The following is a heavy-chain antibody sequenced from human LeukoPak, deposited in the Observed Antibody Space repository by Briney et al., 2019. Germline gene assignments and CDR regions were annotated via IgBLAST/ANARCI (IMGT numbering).Heavy chain of an antibody. CDR1: GGTFSSYA. Sequence: ASVKVSFKASGGTFSSYAISWVRQAPGQGLEWMGGIIPIFGTANYAQKFQGRVTITTDESTSTAYMELSSLRSEDTAVYYCARGLGGYSYAVPLDYWGQGTLVTVSS. D-gene: IGHD5-18*01. CDR3: ARGLGGYSYAVPLDY. V-gene: IGHV1-69*05. J-gene: IGHJ4*02. CDR2: IIPIFGTA.